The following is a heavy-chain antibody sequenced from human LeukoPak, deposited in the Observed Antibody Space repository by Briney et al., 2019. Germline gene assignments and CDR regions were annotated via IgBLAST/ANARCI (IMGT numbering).Heavy chain of an antibody. CDR2: FYFSGTT. CDR3: ARGGKDIVVIDF. Sequence: SETLSLTCSVSAASVTTSSYYWGWIRQPPGKGLEWIVSFYFSGTTYYNPSLKSRVTISVDTSKNQFSLKLSSVTAADTAVYYCARGGKDIVVIDFWGQGTLVTVSS. D-gene: IGHD2-2*01. V-gene: IGHV4-39*07. CDR1: AASVTTSSYY. J-gene: IGHJ4*02.